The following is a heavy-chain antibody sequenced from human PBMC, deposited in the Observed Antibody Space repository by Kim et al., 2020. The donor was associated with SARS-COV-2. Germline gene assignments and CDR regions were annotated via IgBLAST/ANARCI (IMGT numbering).Heavy chain of an antibody. CDR3: ARLARFDSGDYRYYFDI. CDR1: GGSINNYY. V-gene: IGHV4-59*13. D-gene: IGHD3-22*01. J-gene: IGHJ4*02. CDR2: IYYSGST. Sequence: SETLSLTCTVSGGSINNYYWSWIRQPPGKGLEWIGYIYYSGSTNYNPSLKSRVTISVDTSKNQFSLKVNSVTAADTAVYYCARLARFDSGDYRYYFDIWGQGSLVTVSS.